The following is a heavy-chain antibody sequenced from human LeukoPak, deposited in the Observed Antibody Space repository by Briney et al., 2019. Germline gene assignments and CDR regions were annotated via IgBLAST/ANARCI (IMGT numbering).Heavy chain of an antibody. CDR2: IIPIFGTA. V-gene: IGHV1-69*05. CDR1: GGTFSSYA. J-gene: IGHJ5*02. CDR3: AREVVVAARARGFDP. Sequence: SVKVSCKASGGTFSSYAISWVRQAPGQGLEWMGRIIPIFGTANYAQKFQGRVTITTDESTSTAYMELSSLRSEDTAVYYCAREVVVAARARGFDPWGQGTLVTVSS. D-gene: IGHD2-15*01.